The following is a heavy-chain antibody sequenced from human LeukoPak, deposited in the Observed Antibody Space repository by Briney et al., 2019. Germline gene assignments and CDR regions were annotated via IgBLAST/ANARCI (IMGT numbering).Heavy chain of an antibody. D-gene: IGHD6-19*01. CDR1: GFTFSSYA. CDR3: AKARSGWLEFDY. J-gene: IGHJ4*02. CDR2: ISGSGGST. V-gene: IGHV3-23*01. Sequence: GSLRLSCAASGFTFSSYAMSWVRQAPGKGLEWVSAISGSGGSTYYADSVKGRFTISRDNSKNTLYLQMNSLRAEDTAVYYCAKARSGWLEFDYWGQGTLVTVSS.